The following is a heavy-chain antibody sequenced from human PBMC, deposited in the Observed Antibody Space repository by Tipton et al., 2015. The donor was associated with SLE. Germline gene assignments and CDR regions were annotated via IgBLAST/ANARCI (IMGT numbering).Heavy chain of an antibody. CDR1: GYNFPYYW. CDR3: ARLVTSGSYFLDN. J-gene: IGHJ4*02. V-gene: IGHV5-51*03. Sequence: QLVQSGAEVKKPGEYLKISCKGSGYNFPYYWIAWVRQMPGKGLESLGIIYPGDSHTRYSPSFQGQVTMSVDQSISTAYVQWSSLKASDTAIYYCARLVTSGSYFLDNWGQGTLVTVSS. CDR2: IYPGDSHT. D-gene: IGHD1-26*01.